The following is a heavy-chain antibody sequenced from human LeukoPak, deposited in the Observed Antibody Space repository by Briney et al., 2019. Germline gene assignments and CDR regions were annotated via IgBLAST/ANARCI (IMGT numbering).Heavy chain of an antibody. CDR3: ARLRSITMVRGVNGMDV. V-gene: IGHV4-34*01. J-gene: IGHJ6*04. CDR2: INHSGSA. CDR1: GGSFSGYY. D-gene: IGHD3-10*01. Sequence: SETLSLTCAVYGGSFSGYYWSWIRQPPGKGLEWIGEINHSGSANYNPSLKSRVTISVDTSKNQFSLKLSSVTAADTAVYYCARLRSITMVRGVNGMDVWGKGTTVTISS.